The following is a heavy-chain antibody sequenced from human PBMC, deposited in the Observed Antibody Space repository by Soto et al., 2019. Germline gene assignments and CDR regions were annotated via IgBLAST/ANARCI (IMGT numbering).Heavy chain of an antibody. Sequence: TLSLNCAVSVGSISTGGYSWSWILQPPGKGLEWIGYIYHIGSTYNNPSLKSRVTISLDRSKNHFSLKLTSMTAADTAVYYCARAIVGDSSTWYYFDSWGQGTLVTVSS. CDR1: VGSISTGGYS. D-gene: IGHD6-13*01. V-gene: IGHV4-30-2*01. J-gene: IGHJ4*02. CDR3: ARAIVGDSSTWYYFDS. CDR2: IYHIGST.